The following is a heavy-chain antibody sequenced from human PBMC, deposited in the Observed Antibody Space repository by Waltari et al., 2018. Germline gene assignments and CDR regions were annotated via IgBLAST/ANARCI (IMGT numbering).Heavy chain of an antibody. Sequence: EVQLLESGGGLVQPGGSLRLSCAASGFTFSSYAMSWVRQAPGKGLRWVSAMSGSGGRNYNADAVKGRFTISRDKSKNPLYLQMNSLRAEDTAVYYCAKPVARGYYFDYWGQGTLVTVSS. CDR3: AKPVARGYYFDY. CDR1: GFTFSSYA. J-gene: IGHJ4*02. V-gene: IGHV3-23*01. D-gene: IGHD3-10*01. CDR2: MSGSGGRN.